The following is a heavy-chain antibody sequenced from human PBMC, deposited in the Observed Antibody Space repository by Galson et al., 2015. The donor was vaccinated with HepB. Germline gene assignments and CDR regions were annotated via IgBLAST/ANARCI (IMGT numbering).Heavy chain of an antibody. Sequence: CAISGDSVSSNRTAWNWIRQSPSRGLEWLGRTYYVSRWNTEYPTSVKSRISIKPDISKNQFSLQLNSVTPDDTAVYYCVRGLGTTGLKYWGLGTLVTVSS. CDR2: TYYVSRWNT. CDR3: VRGLGTTGLKY. CDR1: GDSVSSNRTA. D-gene: IGHD1-7*01. V-gene: IGHV6-1*01. J-gene: IGHJ4*02.